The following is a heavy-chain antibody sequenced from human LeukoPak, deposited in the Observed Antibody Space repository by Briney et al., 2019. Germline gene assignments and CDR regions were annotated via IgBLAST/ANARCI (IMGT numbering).Heavy chain of an antibody. CDR2: ISAYNGNT. CDR3: ARDLSQYYYGSGSSPSPF. J-gene: IGHJ4*02. Sequence: GASVKVSCKASGYTFTSYAISWVRQAPGQGLEWMGWISAYNGNTNYAQKLQGRVTMTTDTSTSTAYMELRSLRSDDTAVYYCARDLSQYYYGSGSSPSPFWGQGTLVTVSS. D-gene: IGHD3-10*01. V-gene: IGHV1-18*01. CDR1: GYTFTSYA.